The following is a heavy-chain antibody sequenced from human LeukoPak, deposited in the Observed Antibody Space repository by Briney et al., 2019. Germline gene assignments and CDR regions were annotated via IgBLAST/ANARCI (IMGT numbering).Heavy chain of an antibody. V-gene: IGHV3-7*01. CDR1: GFTFSSFW. CDR2: IKQDGSEK. J-gene: IGHJ4*02. D-gene: IGHD1-26*01. CDR3: ARRIVGPSSGGVY. Sequence: GGSLRLSCAASGFTFSSFWMRWVRQAPGKGLELVANIKQDGSEKYYVDSVQGRFTISRDNAKNSLYLQMNSLRVEDTAVYYCARRIVGPSSGGVYWGQGTPVTVSS.